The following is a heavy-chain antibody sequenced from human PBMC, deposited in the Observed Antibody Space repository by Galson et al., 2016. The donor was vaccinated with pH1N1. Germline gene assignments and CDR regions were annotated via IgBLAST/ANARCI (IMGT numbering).Heavy chain of an antibody. CDR2: ISASGEST. CDR1: GFTFSSFA. CDR3: ARSRDFSFDY. V-gene: IGHV3-23*01. J-gene: IGHJ4*02. Sequence: SLRLSCAASGFTFSSFAMSWVRQAPGKGLEWVSAISASGESTFYADSVKGRFTISRDSSNNTLYLQINSLRTEDTAIYYCARSRDFSFDYWGQGALVTVAS. D-gene: IGHD4-11*01.